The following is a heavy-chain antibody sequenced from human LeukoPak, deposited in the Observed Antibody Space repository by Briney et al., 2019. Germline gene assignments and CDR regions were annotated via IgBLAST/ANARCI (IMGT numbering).Heavy chain of an antibody. J-gene: IGHJ5*02. CDR1: GGSISTGDYY. CDR2: IYYSGST. CDR3: ARRNDDILTGYNWFDP. V-gene: IGHV4-30-4*01. D-gene: IGHD3-9*01. Sequence: PSETLSLTCTVSGGSISTGDYYWSWIRQPPGKGLEYIGYIYYSGSTNYNPSLKSRVTISVDTSKNQFSLKLSSVTAADTAVYYCARRNDDILTGYNWFDPWGQGTLVTVSS.